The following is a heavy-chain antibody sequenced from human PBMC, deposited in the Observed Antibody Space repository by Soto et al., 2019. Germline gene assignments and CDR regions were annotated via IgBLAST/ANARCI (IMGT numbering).Heavy chain of an antibody. CDR2: VSGNAAST. CDR1: GFTFSKYA. V-gene: IGHV3-23*01. J-gene: IGHJ4*02. D-gene: IGHD1-26*01. CDR3: AKDLGVGITPYFDN. Sequence: GGSLRLSCAASGFTFSKYAMSWVRQAPGKGLEWVSSVSGNAASTHYGDFVKGRFTISRDNSKDTLFLQMNSLRAEDTAIYYCAKDLGVGITPYFDNWGQGTLVTVSS.